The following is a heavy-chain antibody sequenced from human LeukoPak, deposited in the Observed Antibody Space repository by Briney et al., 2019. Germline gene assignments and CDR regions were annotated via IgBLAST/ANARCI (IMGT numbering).Heavy chain of an antibody. CDR3: ARERIGGYSYGY. D-gene: IGHD5-18*01. J-gene: IGHJ4*02. CDR1: GFTFSSYE. CDR2: ISSSGSTI. Sequence: AGGSLRLSCAASGFTFSSYEMNWVRQAPGKGLEWVSYISSSGSTIYYADSVKVRFTISRDNAKNSLYLQMNSLRAEDTAVYYCARERIGGYSYGYWGQGTLVTVSS. V-gene: IGHV3-48*03.